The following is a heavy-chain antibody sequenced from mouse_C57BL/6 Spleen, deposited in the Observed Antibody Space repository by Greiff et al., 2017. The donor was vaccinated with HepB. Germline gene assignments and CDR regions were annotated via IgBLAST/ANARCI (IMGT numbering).Heavy chain of an antibody. CDR3: ARSRGSPDFDY. CDR2: IDPSDSYT. J-gene: IGHJ2*01. V-gene: IGHV1-50*01. CDR1: GYTFTSYW. Sequence: QVQLQQPGAELVKPGASVKLSCKASGYTFTSYWMQWVKQRPGQGLEWIGEIDPSDSYTNYNQKFKGKATLTVDTSSSTAYMQLSSLTSEDSAVYYCARSRGSPDFDYWGQGTTLTVSS. D-gene: IGHD6-1*01.